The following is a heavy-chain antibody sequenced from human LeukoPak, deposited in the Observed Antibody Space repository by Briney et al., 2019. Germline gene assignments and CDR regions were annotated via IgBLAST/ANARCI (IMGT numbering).Heavy chain of an antibody. Sequence: PGGSLRLSCTASGFSFSSFGMSWVRQAPGKGLEWVSTISASGANTHYADSVKGRFTISRDNSKNTLHLQMNTLRVEDTALYYCAKDVGSSFGDSCSFFDYWDQGALVNVSS. D-gene: IGHD2-15*01. CDR1: GFSFSSFG. CDR3: AKDVGSSFGDSCSFFDY. J-gene: IGHJ4*02. V-gene: IGHV3-23*01. CDR2: ISASGANT.